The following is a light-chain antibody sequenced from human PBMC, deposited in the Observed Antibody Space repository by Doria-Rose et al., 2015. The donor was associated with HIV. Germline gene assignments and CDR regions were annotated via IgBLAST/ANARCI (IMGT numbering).Light chain of an antibody. CDR1: QGIRTD. Sequence: IQVTQSPSSLSASIGDRVIITCRASQGIRTDLAWYQQKPGKAPDLLIYAATTLQSGVPSRFTGSGSGTYFTLNVSSPQPEDCATYYCLQDYTYPRTFGQGTKVEI. J-gene: IGKJ1*01. CDR3: LQDYTYPRT. CDR2: AAT. V-gene: IGKV1-6*01.